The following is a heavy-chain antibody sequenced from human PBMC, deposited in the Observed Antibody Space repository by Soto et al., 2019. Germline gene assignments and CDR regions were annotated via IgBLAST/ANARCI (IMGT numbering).Heavy chain of an antibody. CDR3: AKGGWYQFDY. Sequence: GGSLRLSCAASGFTFNNYAMSWVRQAPGKGLEWVSSIGGIGGNTYYPDSVKGRFTISRDNSKNTLLLQMNSLRAEDTAVYYCAKGGWYQFDYWGQGTLVTVSS. CDR1: GFTFNNYA. J-gene: IGHJ4*02. D-gene: IGHD6-19*01. CDR2: IGGIGGNT. V-gene: IGHV3-23*01.